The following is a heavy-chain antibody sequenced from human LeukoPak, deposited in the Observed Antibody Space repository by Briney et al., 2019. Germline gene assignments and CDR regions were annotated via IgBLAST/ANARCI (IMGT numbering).Heavy chain of an antibody. CDR1: GFTFSSYW. V-gene: IGHV3-7*03. D-gene: IGHD3-10*01. CDR2: IKQDGSEK. Sequence: GGSLRLSCEASGFTSGFTFSSYWMSWVRQAPGKGLEWVANIKQDGSEKYYVDSVKGRFTISRDNAKNSLYLQMNSLRAEDTAVYYCARDKGGIITMVRGIIDYWGQGTLVTVSS. J-gene: IGHJ4*02. CDR3: ARDKGGIITMVRGIIDY.